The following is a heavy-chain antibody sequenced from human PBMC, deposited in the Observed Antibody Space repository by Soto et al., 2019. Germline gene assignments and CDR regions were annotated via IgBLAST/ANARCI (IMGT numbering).Heavy chain of an antibody. J-gene: IGHJ3*02. CDR2: ISYDGSNK. V-gene: IGHV3-30*18. CDR3: AKALRVSGGLYAFDI. D-gene: IGHD2-15*01. CDR1: GFTFSSHC. Sequence: PGGSLRLSCAASGFTFSSHCMHWVRQAPGKGLEWVAVISYDGSNKYYADSVKGRFTISRDNSKNTLYLQMNRLRAEDTAVYYCAKALRVSGGLYAFDIWGQGTMVTVSS.